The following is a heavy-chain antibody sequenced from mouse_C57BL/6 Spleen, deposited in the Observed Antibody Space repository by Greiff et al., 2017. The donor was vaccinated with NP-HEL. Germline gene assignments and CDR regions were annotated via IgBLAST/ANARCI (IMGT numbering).Heavy chain of an antibody. V-gene: IGHV5-17*01. D-gene: IGHD2-12*01. CDR3: ARPPSYSGWFAY. Sequence: EVHLVESGGGLVKPGGSLKLSCAASGFTFSDYGMHWVRQAPEQGLEWVAYISSCSSTIYYADTVKGRFTFSRDNAKNTLFLQMTSLGSEDTAMYYCARPPSYSGWFAYWGQGTLVTVSA. CDR2: ISSCSSTI. J-gene: IGHJ3*01. CDR1: GFTFSDYG.